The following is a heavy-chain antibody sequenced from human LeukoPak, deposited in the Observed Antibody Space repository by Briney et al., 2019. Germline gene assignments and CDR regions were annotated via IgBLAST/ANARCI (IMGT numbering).Heavy chain of an antibody. CDR3: AKEGIIAARPFDY. V-gene: IGHV3-23*01. J-gene: IGHJ4*02. CDR1: GFTFSSYS. Sequence: QAGGSLRLSCAASGFTFSSYSMNWVRQAPGKGLEWVSAISGSGGSTYYADSVKGRFTISRDNSKNTLYLQMNSLRAEDTAVYYCAKEGIIAARPFDYWGQGTLVTVSS. CDR2: ISGSGGST. D-gene: IGHD6-6*01.